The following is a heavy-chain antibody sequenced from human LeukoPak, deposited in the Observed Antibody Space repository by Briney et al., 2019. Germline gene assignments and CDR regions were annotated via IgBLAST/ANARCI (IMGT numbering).Heavy chain of an antibody. D-gene: IGHD6-6*01. J-gene: IGHJ4*02. V-gene: IGHV4-38-2*02. CDR1: GYSIRSGYY. Sequence: SETLSLTCTVSGYSIRSGYYWGWIRQPPGKGLEWIGSIYHSGSTYYNPSLKSRVTISVDTSKNQFSLKLSSVTAADTAVYYCARVGRQLVSLDYWGQGTLVTVSS. CDR2: IYHSGST. CDR3: ARVGRQLVSLDY.